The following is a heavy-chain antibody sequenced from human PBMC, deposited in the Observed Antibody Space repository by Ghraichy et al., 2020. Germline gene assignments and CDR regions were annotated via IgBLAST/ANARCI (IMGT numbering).Heavy chain of an antibody. D-gene: IGHD5-12*01. J-gene: IGHJ4*02. CDR1: GGTFSSYA. Sequence: SAKVSCKASGGTFSSYAISWVRQAPGQGLEWMGGIIPIFGTANYAQKFQGRVTITADESTSTAYMELSSLRSEDTAVYYCARRTGGDYDYGGFDYWGQGTLVTVSS. CDR2: IIPIFGTA. CDR3: ARRTGGDYDYGGFDY. V-gene: IGHV1-69*13.